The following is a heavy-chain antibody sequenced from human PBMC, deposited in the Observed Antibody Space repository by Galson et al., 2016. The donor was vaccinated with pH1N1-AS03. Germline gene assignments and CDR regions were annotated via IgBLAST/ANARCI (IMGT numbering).Heavy chain of an antibody. CDR2: ISSYNGHT. D-gene: IGHD2-15*01. CDR1: GYTFATYG. V-gene: IGHV1-18*01. CDR3: ARDKVGVACPYYYDRDV. J-gene: IGHJ6*02. Sequence: SVKVSCKASGYTFATYGISWVRQAPGQGLEWMGWISSYNGHTNYAQKLQGRVTMTTETSTSTAYMELRSLRSDDTALYYCARDKVGVACPYYYDRDVWGQGTTVTVSS.